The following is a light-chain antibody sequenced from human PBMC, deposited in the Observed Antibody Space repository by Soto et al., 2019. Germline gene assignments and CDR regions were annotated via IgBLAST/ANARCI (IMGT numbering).Light chain of an antibody. CDR3: XXXXSFPFT. J-gene: IGKJ3*01. CDR1: QRISSW. CDR2: LAS. Sequence: DIQMTQSPSSVSASVGDRVTITCRASQRISSWLAWYQQKPGKAPKLLIYLASSLQSGVPSRFSGSGSGTDFTLTISSXQPEDFXTXXXXXXXSFPFTFGPGTKVHIK. V-gene: IGKV1D-12*01.